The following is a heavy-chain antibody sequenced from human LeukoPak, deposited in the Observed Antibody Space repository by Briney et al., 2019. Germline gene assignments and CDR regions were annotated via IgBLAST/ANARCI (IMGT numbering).Heavy chain of an antibody. D-gene: IGHD6-13*01. Sequence: GGSLRLSCAASGFTFSSYWMSWVRQAPGKGLEWVANIKQDGSEKYYVDSVKGRFTISRDNAKNSLYLQMNSLRAEDTALYYCASVKYSSSTYYFDYWGQGTLVTVSS. CDR3: ASVKYSSSTYYFDY. CDR1: GFTFSSYW. V-gene: IGHV3-7*03. CDR2: IKQDGSEK. J-gene: IGHJ4*02.